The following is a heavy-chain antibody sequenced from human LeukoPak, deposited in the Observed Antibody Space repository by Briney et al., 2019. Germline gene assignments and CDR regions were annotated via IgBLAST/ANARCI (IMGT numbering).Heavy chain of an antibody. CDR3: ARGIIIAVAGGAEYFQH. Sequence: ASVKVSCKASGYRFTDFYIHWVRQAPGQGLERMGWINPASGLNPNSGDTYYAHKFKGRVTMTTDTSITTIYMEMSSLRSDDSAVYYCARGIIIAVAGGAEYFQHWGQGTLVTVSS. V-gene: IGHV1-2*02. J-gene: IGHJ1*01. D-gene: IGHD6-19*01. CDR2: INPASGLNPNSGDT. CDR1: GYRFTDFY.